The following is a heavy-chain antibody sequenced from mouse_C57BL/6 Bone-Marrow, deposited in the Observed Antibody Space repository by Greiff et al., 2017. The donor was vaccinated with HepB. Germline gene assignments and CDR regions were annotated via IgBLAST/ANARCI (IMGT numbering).Heavy chain of an antibody. CDR2: IWSGGST. V-gene: IGHV2-2*01. CDR1: GFPLTSYG. Sequence: QVQLKESGPGLVQPSQSLSITCTVSGFPLTSYGVHWVRQSPGKGLEWLGVIWSGGSTDYNAAFISRLSISKDNSKSQVFFKMNSLQADDTAIYYCAAHYYGSSYGFAYWGQGTLVTVSA. D-gene: IGHD1-1*01. CDR3: AAHYYGSSYGFAY. J-gene: IGHJ3*01.